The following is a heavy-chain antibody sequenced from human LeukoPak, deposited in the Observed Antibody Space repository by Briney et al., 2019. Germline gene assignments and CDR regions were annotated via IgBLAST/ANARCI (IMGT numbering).Heavy chain of an antibody. J-gene: IGHJ4*02. CDR3: ARQDDYDSSGYVGYYFDY. CDR1: GGSFSGYY. CDR2: INHSGST. Sequence: PSETLSLTCAVYGGSFSGYYWSWIRQPPGKGLEWIGEINHSGSTNYNPSLKSRVTTSVDTSKNQFSLKLSSVTAADTAVYYCARQDDYDSSGYVGYYFDYWGQGTLVTVSS. D-gene: IGHD3-22*01. V-gene: IGHV4-34*01.